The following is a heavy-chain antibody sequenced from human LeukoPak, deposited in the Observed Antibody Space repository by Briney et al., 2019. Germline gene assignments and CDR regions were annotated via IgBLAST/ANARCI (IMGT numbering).Heavy chain of an antibody. D-gene: IGHD5-24*01. CDR1: GFTFSTYW. V-gene: IGHV3-7*01. CDR2: IKEDGSEK. CDR3: ARGGGYYFDY. J-gene: IGHJ4*02. Sequence: PGGSLRLSCAASGFTFSTYWMSWVCQAPGKGLEWVANIKEDGSEKYYVDSVKGRFTISRDNAKNSLYLQMNSLRAEDTAVYYCARGGGYYFDYLGQGTLVTVSS.